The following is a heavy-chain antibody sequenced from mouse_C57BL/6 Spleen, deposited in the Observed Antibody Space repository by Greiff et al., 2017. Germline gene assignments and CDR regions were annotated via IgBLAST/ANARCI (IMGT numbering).Heavy chain of an antibody. D-gene: IGHD1-1*01. V-gene: IGHV1-64*01. CDR2: IHPNSGST. CDR3: ACCGTVYAMDY. CDR1: GYTFTSYW. J-gene: IGHJ4*01. Sequence: QVQLKQPGAELVKPGASVKLSCKASGYTFTSYWMHWVKLSPGQGLEWIGMIHPNSGSTNYNEKFKSKATLTVDKSSSTAYMQLSSLTSEDYAVXCCACCGTVYAMDYWGQGTSVTVSS.